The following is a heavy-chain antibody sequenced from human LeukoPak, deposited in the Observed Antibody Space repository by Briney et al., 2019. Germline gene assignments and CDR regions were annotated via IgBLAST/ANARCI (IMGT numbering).Heavy chain of an antibody. J-gene: IGHJ3*02. Sequence: GGSLRLSCAASGFTSSSYAMHWVRQAPGKGREWVAVISNDGSNKYYADSVKGRFTISRDNSKNTLYLQMNSLRAEDTAVYYCTKGSDLWFGESNDAFDIWGQGTMVTVSS. CDR1: GFTSSSYA. CDR2: ISNDGSNK. D-gene: IGHD3-10*01. V-gene: IGHV3-30-3*01. CDR3: TKGSDLWFGESNDAFDI.